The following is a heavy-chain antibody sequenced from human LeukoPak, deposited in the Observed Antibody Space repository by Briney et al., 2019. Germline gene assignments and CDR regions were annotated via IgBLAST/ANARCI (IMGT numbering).Heavy chain of an antibody. CDR2: IYYSGST. J-gene: IGHJ3*02. Sequence: PSETLSLTCTVSGVSISSGDYYWSGIRQPPGKGREWIGYIYYSGSTYYNPSLKSRVTISVDTPKNQFSLRLSSVTAADTASYYCAREIKRCGGDCDSETFYIWGQRTMVTVSS. CDR1: GVSISSGDYY. CDR3: AREIKRCGGDCDSETFYI. D-gene: IGHD2-21*01. V-gene: IGHV4-30-4*08.